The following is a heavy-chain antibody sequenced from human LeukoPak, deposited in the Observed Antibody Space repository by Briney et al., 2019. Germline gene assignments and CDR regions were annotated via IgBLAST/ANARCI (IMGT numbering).Heavy chain of an antibody. CDR1: GGSISSYY. V-gene: IGHV4-4*07. Sequence: ASETLSLTCTVSGGSISSYYWRWIRQPAGKGLEWIGRIYTSGSTNYNPSLKSRVTMSVDTSKNQFSLKLSSVTAADTAVYYCATFGEYSSSSQYFQHWGQGTLVTVSS. D-gene: IGHD6-6*01. CDR2: IYTSGST. CDR3: ATFGEYSSSSQYFQH. J-gene: IGHJ1*01.